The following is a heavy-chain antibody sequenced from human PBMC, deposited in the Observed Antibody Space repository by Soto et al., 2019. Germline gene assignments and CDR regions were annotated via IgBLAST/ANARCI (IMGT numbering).Heavy chain of an antibody. Sequence: EVQLLESGGGLVQPGGSLRLSCVASGLTFSSYAMSWVRQGPGKGLEWVSVISSGGGSTYYADSVKGRFTISRDNSKTTFYLRMNNLRADDTAVYFCAKYWQEVSGFGMDVWGQGTTVTVSS. J-gene: IGHJ6*01. D-gene: IGHD2-15*01. V-gene: IGHV3-23*01. CDR1: GLTFSSYA. CDR2: ISSGGGST. CDR3: AKYWQEVSGFGMDV.